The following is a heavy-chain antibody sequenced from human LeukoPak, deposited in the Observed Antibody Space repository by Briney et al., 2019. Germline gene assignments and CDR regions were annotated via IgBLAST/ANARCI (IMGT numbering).Heavy chain of an antibody. CDR3: ARRLTQYDCFDP. CDR1: GDSVSSNSVT. V-gene: IGHV6-1*01. D-gene: IGHD2-2*01. CDR2: TCYRSTWYN. J-gene: IGHJ5*02. Sequence: SQTLSLTCAISGDSVSSNSVTWNWIRQSPSRGLEWLGRTCYRSTWYNDYAVSVRGRITVNPDTSKNQFSLHLNSVTPEDTAVYYCARRLTQYDCFDPWGQGILVTVSS.